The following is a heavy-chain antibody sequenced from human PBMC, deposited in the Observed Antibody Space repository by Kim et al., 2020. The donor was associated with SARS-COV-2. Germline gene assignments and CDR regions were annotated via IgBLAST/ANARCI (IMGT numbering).Heavy chain of an antibody. V-gene: IGHV1-69*13. Sequence: SVKVSCKASGGTFSSYAISWVRQAPGQGLEWMGGIIPIFGTANYAQKFQGRVTITADESTSTAYMELSSLRSEDTAVYYCARGHYDILTGYYSYYYYGMDVWGQGTTVTVSS. J-gene: IGHJ6*02. D-gene: IGHD3-9*01. CDR2: IIPIFGTA. CDR1: GGTFSSYA. CDR3: ARGHYDILTGYYSYYYYGMDV.